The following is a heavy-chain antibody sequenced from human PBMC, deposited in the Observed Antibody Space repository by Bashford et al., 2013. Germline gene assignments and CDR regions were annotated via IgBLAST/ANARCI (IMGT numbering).Heavy chain of an antibody. CDR3: VRPYCTTISCFAYDS. Sequence: SLRLSCAASGFTFDEYAMHWVRQAPGKGLEWVSGISWNSGSIGYADSVKGRFTVSRDNAKSSLYLQMNSLRAEDTAVYYCVRPYCTTISCFAYDSWGQGTLVTVSS. J-gene: IGHJ4*02. D-gene: IGHD2-8*01. CDR1: GFTFDEYA. CDR2: ISWNSGSI. V-gene: IGHV3-9*01.